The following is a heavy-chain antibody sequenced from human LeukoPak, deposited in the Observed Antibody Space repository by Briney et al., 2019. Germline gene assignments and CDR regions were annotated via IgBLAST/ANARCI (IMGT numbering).Heavy chain of an antibody. J-gene: IGHJ6*02. D-gene: IGHD3-10*01. CDR3: ASPPMVRGIMDYFNYGMDV. V-gene: IGHV4-39*01. CDR1: GDSVSSSRYY. CDR2: IYYGGST. Sequence: SETLSLTCTVSGDSVSSSRYYWGWVRQPPGKGLEWIGSIYYGGSTYYNPSLKSRVIISVDTSKNHFSLKLIAVTAADTAVYYCASPPMVRGIMDYFNYGMDVWGQGTTVTFFS.